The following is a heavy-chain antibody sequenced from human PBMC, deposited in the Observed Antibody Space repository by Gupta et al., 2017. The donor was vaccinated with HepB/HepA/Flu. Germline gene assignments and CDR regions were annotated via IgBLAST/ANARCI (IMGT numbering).Heavy chain of an antibody. Sequence: QLQLRESGPGLVKPSETLSLTCTVSGGSIKTTDHFWAWIRRPPGKGFEWLGYIFQTGTTYYDPFLKSRVTISIDTSKSHFTLSLNSVTAADTAVYYCARQAGASGDFLDYWGQGTLVIVSS. D-gene: IGHD1-26*01. V-gene: IGHV4-39*01. CDR1: GGSIKTTDHF. CDR2: IFQTGTT. J-gene: IGHJ4*02. CDR3: ARQAGASGDFLDY.